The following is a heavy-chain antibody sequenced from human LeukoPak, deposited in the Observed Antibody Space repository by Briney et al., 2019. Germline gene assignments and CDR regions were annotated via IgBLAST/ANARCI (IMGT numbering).Heavy chain of an antibody. CDR1: GGTFSSYG. Sequence: SCKASGGTFSSYGMHWVRQAPGKGLEWVAVIWYDGSNKYYADSVKGRFTISRDNSKNTLYLQMNSLRAEDTAVYYCARDWPDYYGSGSYLHPWGQGTPVTVSS. J-gene: IGHJ5*02. CDR3: ARDWPDYYGSGSYLHP. D-gene: IGHD3-10*01. CDR2: IWYDGSNK. V-gene: IGHV3-33*01.